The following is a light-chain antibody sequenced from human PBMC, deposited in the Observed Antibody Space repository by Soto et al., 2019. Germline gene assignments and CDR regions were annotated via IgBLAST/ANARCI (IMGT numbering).Light chain of an antibody. CDR3: QQYNNWPPIT. CDR2: GAS. J-gene: IGKJ5*01. Sequence: VMTQSPATLSVSPGERATLSCRASQSVRSNLAWYRQKPGRAPRLLIYGASTRATGIPGRFSGSGSGTEFTLTMSSLQSEDFAVYYCQQYNNWPPITFGQGTRLEIK. CDR1: QSVRSN. V-gene: IGKV3-15*01.